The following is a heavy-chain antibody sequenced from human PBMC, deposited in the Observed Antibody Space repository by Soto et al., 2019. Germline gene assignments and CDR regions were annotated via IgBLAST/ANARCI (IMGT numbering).Heavy chain of an antibody. D-gene: IGHD4-17*01. CDR2: ISGSGDMT. J-gene: IGHJ5*02. CDR3: VKEASKDYGDYYDH. V-gene: IGHV3-23*01. CDR1: GFTFSSYA. Sequence: GGSLRLSCTASGFTFSSYAMSWVRQAPGKGLEWVSDISGSGDMTYYADSVKGRFTISRDNSKNRLHLQVNSLKAEDSAIYYCVKEASKDYGDYYDHWGQGILVTVFS.